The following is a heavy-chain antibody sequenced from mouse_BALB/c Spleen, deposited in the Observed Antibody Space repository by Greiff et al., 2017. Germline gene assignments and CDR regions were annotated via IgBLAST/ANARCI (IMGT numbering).Heavy chain of an antibody. V-gene: IGHV1-77*01. CDR2: IYPGSGNT. CDR1: GYTFTDYY. CDR3: ARGGTGTGFAY. Sequence: QVQLQQSGAELARPGASVKLSCKASGYTFTDYYINWVKQRTGQGLEWIGEIYPGSGNTYYNEKFKGKATLTADKSSSTAYMQLSSLTSEDSAVYFCARGGTGTGFAYWGQGTLVTVSA. D-gene: IGHD4-1*01. J-gene: IGHJ3*01.